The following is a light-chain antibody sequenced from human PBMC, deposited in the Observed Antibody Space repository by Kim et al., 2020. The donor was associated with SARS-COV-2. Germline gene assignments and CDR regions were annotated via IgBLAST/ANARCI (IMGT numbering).Light chain of an antibody. CDR2: RDR. CDR1: SIGAKS. J-gene: IGLJ3*02. V-gene: IGLV3-9*01. Sequence: VARGQTARITGGGSSIGAKSVHWYQQKPGQAPVLVIYRDRNRPSGIPGRFSGSNSGNTATLTISRAQAGDEADYYCHVWDSNTAVFGGGTRLSVL. CDR3: HVWDSNTAV.